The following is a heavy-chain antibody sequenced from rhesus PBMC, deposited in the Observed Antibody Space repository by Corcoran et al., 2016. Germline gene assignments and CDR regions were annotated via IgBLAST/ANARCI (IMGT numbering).Heavy chain of an antibody. J-gene: IGHJ4*01. CDR2: IYGSSSGT. V-gene: IGHV4-169*01. CDR1: GGSISSSY. Sequence: QLQLQESGPGLVKTSETQSVTCAVAGGSISSSYWSWISKAPGKGLEWIGYIYGSSSGTNYHPSLKSLVTMSVDTSRTQLSLKLSSVTAADTAVYYCATLPSCHHDYWGQGVLVTVSS. CDR3: ATLPSCHHDY. D-gene: IGHD1-1-1*01.